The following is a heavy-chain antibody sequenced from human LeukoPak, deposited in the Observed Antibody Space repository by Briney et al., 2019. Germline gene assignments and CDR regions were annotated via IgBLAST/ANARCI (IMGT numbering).Heavy chain of an antibody. CDR2: IHPNSGGT. V-gene: IGHV1-2*02. Sequence: ASVKVSCKASGYTFTGYYMHWVRQAPGQGLEWMGWIHPNSGGTNYAQKFQGRVTMTRDTSISTAYMELSRLRSDDTAVYYCARVETVTPYYGMDVRGQGTTVTVSS. J-gene: IGHJ6*02. D-gene: IGHD4-17*01. CDR1: GYTFTGYY. CDR3: ARVETVTPYYGMDV.